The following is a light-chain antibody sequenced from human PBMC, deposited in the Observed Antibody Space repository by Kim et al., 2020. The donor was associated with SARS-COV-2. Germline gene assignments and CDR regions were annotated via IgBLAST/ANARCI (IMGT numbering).Light chain of an antibody. V-gene: IGKV3-11*01. J-gene: IGKJ1*01. CDR2: DAS. CDR1: PSVGNY. CDR3: QQRSDWPPWT. Sequence: CPGERPPLSCRASPSVGNYLAWYQQKPGQVPRLLIYDASNRATGIPARFSGSGSGTGFTLTISSLEPEDFAVYYCQQRSDWPPWTFGQGTKVDIK.